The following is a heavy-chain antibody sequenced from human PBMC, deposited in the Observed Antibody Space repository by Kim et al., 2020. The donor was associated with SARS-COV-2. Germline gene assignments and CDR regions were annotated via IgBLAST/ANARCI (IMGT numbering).Heavy chain of an antibody. J-gene: IGHJ3*02. V-gene: IGHV3-33*01. Sequence: GGSLRLSCAASGFAFSTHAMHWVRQAPGKGLEWVALIWYDGTITSYADSVKGRLTISRDNSKNTVHLQMNSLRAEDTAVYYCARDAYCSSTSCSGVFDIWGKGTMVTVSS. CDR2: IWYDGTIT. CDR3: ARDAYCSSTSCSGVFDI. CDR1: GFAFSTHA. D-gene: IGHD2-2*01.